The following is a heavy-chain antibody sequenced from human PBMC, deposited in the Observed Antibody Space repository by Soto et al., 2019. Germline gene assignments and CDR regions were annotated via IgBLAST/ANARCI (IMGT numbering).Heavy chain of an antibody. CDR2: IYYSGST. Sequence: NPSETLSLTCTVSGGSINSYYWNWIRQPPGKGLEWIAYIYYSGSTNYNPSVKSRVTMSVDTSKNQFSLKLSSVTAADTAVYYCARASSNYIRRYNWFDPWGQGTLVTVSS. J-gene: IGHJ5*02. CDR1: GGSINSYY. V-gene: IGHV4-59*01. CDR3: ARASSNYIRRYNWFDP. D-gene: IGHD4-4*01.